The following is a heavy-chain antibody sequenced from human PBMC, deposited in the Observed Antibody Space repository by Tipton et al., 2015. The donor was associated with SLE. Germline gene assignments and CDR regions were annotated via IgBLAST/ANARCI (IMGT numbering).Heavy chain of an antibody. Sequence: SLRLSCAASGFSFRNSWMSWARQAPGKGLEWVANIKQDGSEKYYVDSVKGRFTISRDNAKNSLYLQMNSLRAEDTAVYYCASSPYRSSRGRFDYWGQGTLVTVSS. CDR3: ASSPYRSSRGRFDY. D-gene: IGHD6-13*01. J-gene: IGHJ4*02. CDR1: GFSFRNSW. V-gene: IGHV3-7*03. CDR2: IKQDGSEK.